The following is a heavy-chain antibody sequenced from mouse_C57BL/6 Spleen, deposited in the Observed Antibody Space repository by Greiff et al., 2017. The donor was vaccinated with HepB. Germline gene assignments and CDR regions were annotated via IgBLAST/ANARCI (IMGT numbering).Heavy chain of an antibody. CDR3: ARRTTEAMDY. CDR1: GYTFTNYW. V-gene: IGHV1-63*01. J-gene: IGHJ4*01. CDR2: IYPGGGYT. D-gene: IGHD1-1*01. Sequence: VQLKQSGAELVRPGTSVKMSCKASGYTFTNYWIGWAKQRPGHGLEWIGDIYPGGGYTNYNEKFKGKATLTADKSSSTAYMQFSSLTSEDSAIYYCARRTTEAMDYWGQGTSVTVSS.